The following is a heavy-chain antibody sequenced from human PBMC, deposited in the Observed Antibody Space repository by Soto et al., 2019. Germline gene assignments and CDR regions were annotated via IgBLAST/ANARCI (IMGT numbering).Heavy chain of an antibody. CDR2: ISGSGGST. D-gene: IGHD2-21*02. J-gene: IGHJ4*02. CDR3: AKGGAYCGGDCYSVY. V-gene: IGHV3-23*01. Sequence: GGSLRLSCAASGFTFSSYAMSWVRQAPGKGLEWVSAISGSGGSTYYADSVKGRFTISRDNSKNTLYLQMNRLRAEDTAVYYCAKGGAYCGGDCYSVYWGQGTLVTVSS. CDR1: GFTFSSYA.